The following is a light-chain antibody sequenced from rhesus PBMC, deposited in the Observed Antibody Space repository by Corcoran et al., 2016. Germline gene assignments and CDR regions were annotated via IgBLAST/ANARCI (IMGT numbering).Light chain of an antibody. V-gene: IGKV3-24*04. Sequence: ETVVTQSPATLSLSPGERATLSCRASQSVGNYLAWYHQKPGQAPRLLIFGASSRATGIPDRFSGSGSGTDFTLTISSLEPEDVGVYYCQQSSDFFTVGPGTKLDIK. J-gene: IGKJ3*01. CDR3: QQSSDFFT. CDR1: QSVGNY. CDR2: GAS.